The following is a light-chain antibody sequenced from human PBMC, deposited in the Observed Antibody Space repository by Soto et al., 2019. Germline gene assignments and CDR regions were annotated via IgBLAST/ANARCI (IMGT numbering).Light chain of an antibody. J-gene: IGKJ4*01. CDR1: QSVTSY. CDR2: DAS. V-gene: IGKV3-11*01. CDR3: LQRSNWPFT. Sequence: DIVLTQSPATLSLSPGESATLSCRASQSVTSYLAWFQQKPGQAPRLLIYDASNTATGIPARFSGSGSGTDFTLTISSLEPEDFAVYYCLQRSNWPFTFGGGTMVEIK.